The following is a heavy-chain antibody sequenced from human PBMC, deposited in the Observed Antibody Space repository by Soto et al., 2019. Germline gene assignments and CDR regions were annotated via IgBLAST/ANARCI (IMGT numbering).Heavy chain of an antibody. CDR3: ARAIAARPRYYYSGIDV. CDR2: TYYRSKWYN. Sequence: SQTLSLTCAISGDSVSSNSAAWNWIRQSPSRGLEWLGRTYYRSKWYNDYAVSVKSRITINPDTSKNQFSLQLNSVTPEDTAVYYCARAIAARPRYYYSGIDVCGQGTTVTVYS. J-gene: IGHJ6*02. V-gene: IGHV6-1*01. D-gene: IGHD6-6*01. CDR1: GDSVSSNSAA.